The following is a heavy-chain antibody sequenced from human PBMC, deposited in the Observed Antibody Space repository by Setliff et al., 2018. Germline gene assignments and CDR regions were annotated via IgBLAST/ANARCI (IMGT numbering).Heavy chain of an antibody. CDR1: GGSISSRSYY. V-gene: IGHV4-39*07. D-gene: IGHD2-21*01. CDR3: ATRTFAVIPHSGLGLDYFYGMDV. Sequence: SETLSLTCTVSGGSISSRSYYWGWIRQPPGKGLEWIGSIYHSGSSYYNPSLRSRVTMSLDTSKRQVSLNLNSVTAADTGVYYCATRTFAVIPHSGLGLDYFYGMDVWGRGTTVTV. J-gene: IGHJ6*02. CDR2: IYHSGSS.